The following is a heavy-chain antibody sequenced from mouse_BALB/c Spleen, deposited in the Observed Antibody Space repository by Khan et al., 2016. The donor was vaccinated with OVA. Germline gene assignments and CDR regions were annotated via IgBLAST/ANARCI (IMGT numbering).Heavy chain of an antibody. CDR1: GYTFTTAG. CDR2: INTHSGVP. V-gene: IGHV9-4*02. Sequence: QIQLVQSGPELKKPGETVRISCKASGYTFTTAGIQWVQKMPGKGLKWIGWINTHSGVPKYAEDFKGRFAFSLESSVNTAYLQITNLKNEDTATYFCARGGCAYYRNDGGAMEYWGPGTSVTVSS. J-gene: IGHJ4*01. CDR3: ARGGCAYYRNDGGAMEY. D-gene: IGHD2-10*01.